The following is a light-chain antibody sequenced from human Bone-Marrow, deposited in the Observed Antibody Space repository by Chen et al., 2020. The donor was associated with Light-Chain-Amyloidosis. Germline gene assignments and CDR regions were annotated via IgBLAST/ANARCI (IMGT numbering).Light chain of an antibody. CDR3: QSYQGSSQGV. CDR1: SGSIATNY. J-gene: IGLJ3*02. CDR2: EDD. Sequence: NFMLTHPHPASVSPGNTLTISCTLSSGSIATNYVQWYQQRPGSSPTTVIYEDDQRPSGVPVRFSGSIDRSSNSASLTISGLKTEDEADYYCQSYQGSSQGVFGGGTKLTVL. V-gene: IGLV6-57*01.